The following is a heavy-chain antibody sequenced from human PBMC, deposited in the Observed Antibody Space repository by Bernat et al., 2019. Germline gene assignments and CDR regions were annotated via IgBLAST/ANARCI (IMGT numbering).Heavy chain of an antibody. D-gene: IGHD6-19*01. Sequence: QVQLVESGGGVVQPGRSLRLSCAASGFTFSSYAMHWVRQAPGKGLEWVAVISYDGSNKYYADSVKGRFTISRDNSKSTLYLQMNSLRAEDTAVYYCAREAAVAGLYYFDYWGQGTLVTVSS. CDR1: GFTFSSYA. CDR3: AREAAVAGLYYFDY. CDR2: ISYDGSNK. V-gene: IGHV3-30-3*01. J-gene: IGHJ4*02.